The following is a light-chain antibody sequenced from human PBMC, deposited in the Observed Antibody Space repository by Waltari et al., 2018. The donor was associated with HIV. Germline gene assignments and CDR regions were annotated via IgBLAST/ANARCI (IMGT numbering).Light chain of an antibody. V-gene: IGKV3-11*01. Sequence: ETVLTQSPATLSVSPGERATLSCKASQSISSYLAWYQQQLGQAPRLLIYDASTRATGIPARFSGSGSGTDFTLTISSLEPEDVAVYYCQQRTNWPLTFGGGTKVEIK. CDR1: QSISSY. CDR3: QQRTNWPLT. CDR2: DAS. J-gene: IGKJ4*01.